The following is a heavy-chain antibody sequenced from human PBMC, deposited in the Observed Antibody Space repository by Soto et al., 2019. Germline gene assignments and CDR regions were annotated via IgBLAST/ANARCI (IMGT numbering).Heavy chain of an antibody. CDR1: GFTFSNYS. V-gene: IGHV3-21*01. CDR2: ISLSSSFI. Sequence: PGGSLRLSCAASGFTFSNYSMNWVRQAPGKGLEWVSSISLSSSFIYYADSVKGRFTISRDNAKNSLYLQMSSLRAEDTAVYYCARDLRLGELSFYGMDVWGQGTTVTVSS. D-gene: IGHD3-16*02. J-gene: IGHJ6*02. CDR3: ARDLRLGELSFYGMDV.